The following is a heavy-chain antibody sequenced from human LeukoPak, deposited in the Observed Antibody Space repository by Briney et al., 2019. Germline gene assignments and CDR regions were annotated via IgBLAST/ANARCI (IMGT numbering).Heavy chain of an antibody. D-gene: IGHD2-15*01. CDR2: IYYSGST. V-gene: IGHV4-59*01. CDR3: ASRQLTPNCSGGSCYSGAAFDI. J-gene: IGHJ3*02. Sequence: SETLSLTCTVSGGSISSYYWSWIRQPPGKGLEWIGYIYYSGSTNYNPSLKSRVTISVDTSKNQFSLKLSSVTAADTAVYYCASRQLTPNCSGGSCYSGAAFDIWGQGTMVTVSS. CDR1: GGSISSYY.